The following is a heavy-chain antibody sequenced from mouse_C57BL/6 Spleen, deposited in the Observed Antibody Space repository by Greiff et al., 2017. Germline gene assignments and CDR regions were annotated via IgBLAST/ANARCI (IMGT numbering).Heavy chain of an antibody. V-gene: IGHV1-64*01. CDR3: ALTTVVGYWYFDV. CDR1: GYTFTSYW. Sequence: QVQLQQPGAELVKPGASVKLSCKASGYTFTSYWMHWVKQRPGQGLEWIGMIHPNSGSTNYNEKFKSKATLTVDKSSSTAYMQLSSLTSEDSAVYYCALTTVVGYWYFDVWGTGTTVTVSS. D-gene: IGHD1-1*01. J-gene: IGHJ1*03. CDR2: IHPNSGST.